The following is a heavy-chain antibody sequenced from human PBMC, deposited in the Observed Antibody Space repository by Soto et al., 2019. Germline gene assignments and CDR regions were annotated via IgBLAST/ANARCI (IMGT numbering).Heavy chain of an antibody. Sequence: EVQLLESGGVLVQPGGSLRLSCAASGFTFRNYPMTWVRQAPGKGLDWVSTISGSGVDTYYPNSVKGRVTISRDNSKNTLYLQINSLRAEDTAIYYCAKGGLLPRANRWFWGQGTLVTVSS. D-gene: IGHD2-2*01. CDR1: GFTFRNYP. CDR2: ISGSGVDT. V-gene: IGHV3-23*01. CDR3: AKGGLLPRANRWF. J-gene: IGHJ4*02.